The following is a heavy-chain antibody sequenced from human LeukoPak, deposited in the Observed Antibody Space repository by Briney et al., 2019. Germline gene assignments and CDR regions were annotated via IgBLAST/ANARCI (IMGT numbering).Heavy chain of an antibody. CDR1: GFTFSNYA. J-gene: IGHJ4*02. Sequence: PGGSLRLSRAASGFTFSNYAMHWVRQAPGKGLEFVSAITSNGGSTYYANSVQGRFTISRDNSKNTLYLQMGSLRAEDMTVYYCARVPYDSSGPYDYWGQGTLVTVSS. CDR2: ITSNGGST. D-gene: IGHD3-22*01. V-gene: IGHV3-64*01. CDR3: ARVPYDSSGPYDY.